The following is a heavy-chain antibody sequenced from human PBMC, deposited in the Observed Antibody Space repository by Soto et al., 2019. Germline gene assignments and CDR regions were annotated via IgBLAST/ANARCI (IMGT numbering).Heavy chain of an antibody. D-gene: IGHD3-22*01. Sequence: QVQLVESGGGVVQPGRSLSLSCAASGFTFSSYGMHWVRQAPGKGLEWVAVISYDGNNKYYVDAVKGRFTISRDNSKKTVYLQMNSLRAEDTAVYYCAKAPRSDSYDRSGFYSWFDPWGQGTLVSVSS. CDR3: AKAPRSDSYDRSGFYSWFDP. CDR1: GFTFSSYG. J-gene: IGHJ5*02. V-gene: IGHV3-30*18. CDR2: ISYDGNNK.